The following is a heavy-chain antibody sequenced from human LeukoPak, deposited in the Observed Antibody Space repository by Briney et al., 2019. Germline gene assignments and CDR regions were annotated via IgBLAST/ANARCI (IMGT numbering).Heavy chain of an antibody. CDR1: GFTLSSYW. CDR3: ARVRREMKRSLGRTTEYSYYYYMDV. J-gene: IGHJ6*03. Sequence: GGSLRLSCAASGFTLSSYWMSWVRQAPGKGLEWVANIKEDGGEKYYIDSVKGRFTISRDNAKNSVYLQMNRLRAEDTAVYYCARVRREMKRSLGRTTEYSYYYYMDVWGKGTTVTVSS. CDR2: IKEDGGEK. D-gene: IGHD1/OR15-1a*01. V-gene: IGHV3-7*01.